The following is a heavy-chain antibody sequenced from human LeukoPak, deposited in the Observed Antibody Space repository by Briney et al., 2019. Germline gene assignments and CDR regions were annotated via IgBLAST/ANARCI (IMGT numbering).Heavy chain of an antibody. J-gene: IGHJ5*02. CDR1: GGSISSYY. CDR2: IYYSGST. Sequence: ETLSLTCAVSGGSISSYYWSWIRQPPGKGLEWIGYIYYSGSTNYNPSLKSRVTISVDTSKNQFSLKLSSVTVADTAVYYCAKHASRSLPTPTRANWFDPWGQGTLVTVSS. D-gene: IGHD5-24*01. V-gene: IGHV4-59*08. CDR3: AKHASRSLPTPTRANWFDP.